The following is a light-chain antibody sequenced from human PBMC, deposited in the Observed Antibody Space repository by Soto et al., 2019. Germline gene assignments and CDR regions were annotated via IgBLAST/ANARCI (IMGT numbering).Light chain of an antibody. V-gene: IGKV4-1*01. CDR1: QSVLYSSNNKNY. J-gene: IGKJ1*01. CDR2: WAY. CDR3: KQYYSTPWT. Sequence: DIVMTQSPDSLAVSLGERATINCKSSQSVLYSSNNKNYLAWYQQKPGQPHKLLIYWAYTRESGVHDRFSGSGSGTDFTLTIRSLQAEDVAVYYCKQYYSTPWTVGQGTKVDIK.